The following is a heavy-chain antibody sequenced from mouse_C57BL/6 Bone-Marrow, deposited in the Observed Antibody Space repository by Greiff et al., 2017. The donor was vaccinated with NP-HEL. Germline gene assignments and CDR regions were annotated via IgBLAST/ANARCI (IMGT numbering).Heavy chain of an antibody. V-gene: IGHV5-4*01. CDR3: ARGLYGPYAMDY. J-gene: IGHJ4*01. CDR2: ISDGGSYT. D-gene: IGHD2-12*01. Sequence: EVQLVESGGGLVKPGGSLKLSCAASGFTFSSYALSWFRQTPEKRLEWVATISDGGSYTYYPDNVKGRFTISRDNAKNNLYLQMSHLKSEDTAMYYCARGLYGPYAMDYWGQGTSVTVSS. CDR1: GFTFSSYA.